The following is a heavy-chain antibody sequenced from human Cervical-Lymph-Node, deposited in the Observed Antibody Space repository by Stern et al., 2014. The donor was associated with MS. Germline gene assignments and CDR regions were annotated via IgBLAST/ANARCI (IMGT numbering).Heavy chain of an antibody. CDR1: GFTFNSYT. CDR2: IRGRGDFT. CDR3: AKEHNSGWPSFDS. Sequence: EVQLVESGGGVVQPGGSLRLSCAASGFTFNSYTMHWVRQAPGKGLEWVALIRGRGDFTYYADSVRGRFTVSRDNRKNSLYLQMNSLQTDDSALYSCAKEHNSGWPSFDSWGQGSLVSVSS. J-gene: IGHJ4*02. V-gene: IGHV3-43*01. D-gene: IGHD6-19*01.